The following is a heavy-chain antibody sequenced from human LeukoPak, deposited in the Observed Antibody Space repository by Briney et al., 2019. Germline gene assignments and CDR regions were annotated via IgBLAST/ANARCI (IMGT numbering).Heavy chain of an antibody. Sequence: GGSLRLSCAASGFTVSSTYMSWVRQAPGKGLEWVSIIYSAGSTYYSDSVKGRFTISRDNSKNTLYLQMNSLRAEDTAVYYCAKGHCTNGICWLDWGQGTLVTVSS. CDR3: AKGHCTNGICWLD. CDR2: IYSAGST. J-gene: IGHJ4*02. V-gene: IGHV3-53*01. D-gene: IGHD2-8*01. CDR1: GFTVSSTY.